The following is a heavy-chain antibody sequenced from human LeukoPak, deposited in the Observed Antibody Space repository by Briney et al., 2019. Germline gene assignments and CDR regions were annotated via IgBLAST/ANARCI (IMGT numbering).Heavy chain of an antibody. J-gene: IGHJ4*02. CDR1: GFTFSNHY. Sequence: GGSLRLPCAASGFTFSNHYMDWVRQAPGKGLEWVGRTKNKAESHITDYAASVKGRFFSSRDDSKNSLYLQMNSLQTDDTGIYYCARGTAAALDYWGQGIPVTVSS. CDR3: ARGTAAALDY. V-gene: IGHV3-72*01. D-gene: IGHD6-13*01. CDR2: TKNKAESHIT.